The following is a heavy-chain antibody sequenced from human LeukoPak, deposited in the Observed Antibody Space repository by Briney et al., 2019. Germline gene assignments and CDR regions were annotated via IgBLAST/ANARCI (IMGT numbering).Heavy chain of an antibody. V-gene: IGHV3-66*01. J-gene: IGHJ4*02. CDR1: GFTFSSYA. CDR2: IYSGGST. CDR3: ARRSDYFDY. Sequence: PGGSLRLSCAASGFTFSSYAMTWVRQAPGKGLEWVSVIYSGGSTYYADSVKGRFTISRDSSKNTLYLQMNSLRAEDTAVYYCARRSDYFDYWGQGTLVTVSS.